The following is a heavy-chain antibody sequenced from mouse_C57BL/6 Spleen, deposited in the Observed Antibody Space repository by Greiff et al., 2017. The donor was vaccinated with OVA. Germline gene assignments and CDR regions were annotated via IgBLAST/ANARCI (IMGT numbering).Heavy chain of an antibody. J-gene: IGHJ1*03. CDR3: TRDGYYDWYFDV. D-gene: IGHD2-3*01. Sequence: EVMLVESGGGLVQPGGSMKLSCAASGFTFSDAWMDWVRQSPEKGLEWVAEIRNKANNHATYYAESVKGRFTISRDDSKSSVYLQMNSLRAEDTGIYYCTRDGYYDWYFDVWGTGTTVTVSS. CDR2: IRNKANNHAT. CDR1: GFTFSDAW. V-gene: IGHV6-6*01.